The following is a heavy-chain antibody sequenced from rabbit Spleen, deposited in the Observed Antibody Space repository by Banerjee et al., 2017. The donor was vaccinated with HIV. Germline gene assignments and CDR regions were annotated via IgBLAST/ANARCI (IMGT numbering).Heavy chain of an antibody. D-gene: IGHD7-1*01. V-gene: IGHV1S47*01. J-gene: IGHJ4*01. CDR2: IDPVFGAT. Sequence: QEQLVESGGGLVQPGGSLKLSCKASGFDFSSWGVSWVRQAPGKGLEWIGYIDPVFGATYYASWVNGRFTISSHNAQNTLYLQLNSLTAADTATYFCVRDQAGYAGYGPYYFNLWGPGTLVTVS. CDR3: VRDQAGYAGYGPYYFNL. CDR1: GFDFSSWG.